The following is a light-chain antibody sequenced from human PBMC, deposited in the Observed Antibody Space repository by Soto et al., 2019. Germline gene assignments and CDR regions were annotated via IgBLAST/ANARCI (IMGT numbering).Light chain of an antibody. Sequence: QSVLTQPPSASASLGASVKVTCTLSSGHSNYTIAWHQQQPEKGPRYLMKFNSDGSHTKGDGIPDRFSGSSSGAERYLTVSSLHSEDEADYHCQTWGTGDVVFGGGTKLTVL. J-gene: IGLJ2*01. CDR1: SGHSNYT. CDR2: FNSDGSH. CDR3: QTWGTGDVV. V-gene: IGLV4-69*01.